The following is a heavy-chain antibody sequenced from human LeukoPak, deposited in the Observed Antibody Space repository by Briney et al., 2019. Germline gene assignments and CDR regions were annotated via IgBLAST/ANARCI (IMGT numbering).Heavy chain of an antibody. D-gene: IGHD3-22*01. CDR3: ARHFGYDDTSDYQGVPDY. V-gene: IGHV4-4*07. Sequence: PSETLSLTCTVSGGSISSYYWSWIRQPAGKGLEWIGRIYTSGSTNYNPSLKSRVTMSVDTSKNQFSLKLSSVTAADTAVYYCARHFGYDDTSDYQGVPDYWGQGSLVTVSS. CDR2: IYTSGST. CDR1: GGSISSYY. J-gene: IGHJ4*02.